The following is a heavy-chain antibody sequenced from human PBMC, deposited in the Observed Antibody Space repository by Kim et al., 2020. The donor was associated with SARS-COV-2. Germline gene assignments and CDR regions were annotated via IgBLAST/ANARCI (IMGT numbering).Heavy chain of an antibody. CDR2: ISNDGSFT. V-gene: IGHV3-74*01. D-gene: IGHD3-9*01. CDR3: AQFAFDWLLSL. J-gene: IGHJ4*02. Sequence: GGSLRLSCEGSGFIFSHYWMHWVRQAPGKGLEWVSRISNDGSFTGHADSVKGRFTISRDNAKNTLYLQMNSMRVENPAVYYCAQFAFDWLLSLWGQGTLVTVS. CDR1: GFIFSHYW.